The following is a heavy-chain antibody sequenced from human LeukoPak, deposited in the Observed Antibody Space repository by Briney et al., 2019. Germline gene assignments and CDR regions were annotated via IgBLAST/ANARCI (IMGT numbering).Heavy chain of an antibody. CDR3: AGATAYYYGSGRSFDH. Sequence: PSETLSLTCTVSGGSISSDSYYWGWIRQPPGKGLQWIGCIYYSGSTYYKPSLKSRVSISVDTSKNQFSLKLTSVTAADTAVYYRAGATAYYYGSGRSFDHWGQGTLVTVSS. J-gene: IGHJ4*02. CDR2: IYYSGST. D-gene: IGHD3-10*01. CDR1: GGSISSDSYY. V-gene: IGHV4-39*01.